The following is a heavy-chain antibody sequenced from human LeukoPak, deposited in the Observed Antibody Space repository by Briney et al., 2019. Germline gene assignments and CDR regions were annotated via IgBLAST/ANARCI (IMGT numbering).Heavy chain of an antibody. Sequence: ASVKVSCKASGYTFTSYYMHWVRQAPGPGLEWMGWINPNSGGTNYAQKFQGRVTMTRDTSISTAYMELSRLRSDDTAVYYCARDLDMVATGGWGQGTLVTVSS. J-gene: IGHJ4*02. D-gene: IGHD5-12*01. V-gene: IGHV1-2*02. CDR3: ARDLDMVATGG. CDR2: INPNSGGT. CDR1: GYTFTSYY.